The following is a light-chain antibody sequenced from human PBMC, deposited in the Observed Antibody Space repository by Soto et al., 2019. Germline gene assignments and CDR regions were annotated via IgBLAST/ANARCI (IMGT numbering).Light chain of an antibody. V-gene: IGKV3-20*01. Sequence: EIVLTQSPGTLSLSPGERATLSCRASPSVSSSYLAWYQQKPGQAPRLLIYGASSRATGIPDRFSGIGSGTDFALTISRLEPEDFAVYYCQQYGDSPRITFGQGTRLYIK. CDR3: QQYGDSPRIT. J-gene: IGKJ5*01. CDR1: PSVSSSY. CDR2: GAS.